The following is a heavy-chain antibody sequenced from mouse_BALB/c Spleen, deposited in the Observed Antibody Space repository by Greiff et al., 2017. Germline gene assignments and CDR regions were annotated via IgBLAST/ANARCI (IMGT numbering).Heavy chain of an antibody. V-gene: IGHV3-2*02. Sequence: ESGPGLVKPSQSLSLTCTVTGYSITSDYAWNWIRQFPGNKLEWMGYISYSGSTSYNPSLKSRISITRDTSKNQFFLQLNSVTTEDTATYYCARLSYAMDYWGQGTSVTVSS. J-gene: IGHJ4*01. CDR1: GYSITSDYA. CDR2: ISYSGST. CDR3: ARLSYAMDY.